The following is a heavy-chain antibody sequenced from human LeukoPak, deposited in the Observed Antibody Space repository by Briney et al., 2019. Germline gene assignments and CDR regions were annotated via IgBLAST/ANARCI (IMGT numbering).Heavy chain of an antibody. Sequence: GGSLRLSCAASGFTFSSYAMSWVRQAPGKGLEWVSAISGSGGSTYYADSVKGRFTISRDNPKNTLYLQMNSLRAEDTAAYYCARWRWLQSREYYFDYWGQGTLVTVSS. V-gene: IGHV3-23*01. J-gene: IGHJ4*02. CDR2: ISGSGGST. D-gene: IGHD5-12*01. CDR1: GFTFSSYA. CDR3: ARWRWLQSREYYFDY.